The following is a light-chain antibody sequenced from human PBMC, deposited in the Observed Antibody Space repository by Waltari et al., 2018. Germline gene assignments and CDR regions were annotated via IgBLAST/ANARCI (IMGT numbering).Light chain of an antibody. V-gene: IGKV1-5*03. CDR2: KAS. J-gene: IGKJ4*01. CDR1: QSISNW. Sequence: DIQMTQSPSTLSASVGDRVTITCRASQSISNWLAWYQQKPGKAPKLLIYKASTLASGVPSRFSGSGSGTEFTLTISSLQPDDFATYYCQQYNSYSFLTFGGGTKVEIK. CDR3: QQYNSYSFLT.